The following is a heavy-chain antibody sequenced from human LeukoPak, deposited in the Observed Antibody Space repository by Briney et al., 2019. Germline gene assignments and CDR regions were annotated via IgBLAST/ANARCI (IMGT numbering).Heavy chain of an antibody. Sequence: SETLSLTCTVSGGSISSGDYYWSWIRQPPGKGLEWIGYIYYSGSTYYNPSLKSRVTISVDTSKNQFSLKLSSVTAADTAVYYCARDSGAGILVPNYYYGMDVWGQGTTVTVSS. V-gene: IGHV4-30-4*01. CDR1: GGSISSGDYY. CDR3: ARDSGAGILVPNYYYGMDV. J-gene: IGHJ6*02. CDR2: IYYSGST. D-gene: IGHD6-13*01.